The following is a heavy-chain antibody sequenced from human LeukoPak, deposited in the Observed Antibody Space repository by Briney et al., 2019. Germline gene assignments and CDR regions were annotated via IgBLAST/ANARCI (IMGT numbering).Heavy chain of an antibody. J-gene: IGHJ6*03. CDR1: GFTFSSYT. CDR2: ITSSGATI. V-gene: IGHV3-48*04. CDR3: ARVGTSSKYYYYMDV. D-gene: IGHD4-11*01. Sequence: GGSLRRSCAASGFTFSSYTMNWVRQAPGKGLEWVSYITSSGATIYYADSVKGRFTISRDNAKNSLYLQMNSPRAEDTAVYYCARVGTSSKYYYYMDVWGKGTTVTVSS.